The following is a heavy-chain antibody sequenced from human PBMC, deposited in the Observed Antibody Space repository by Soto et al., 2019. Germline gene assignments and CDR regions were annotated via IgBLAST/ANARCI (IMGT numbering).Heavy chain of an antibody. V-gene: IGHV4-39*01. Sequence: PSETLSLTCTVSGGSISSSSYYWGWIRQPPGKGLEWIGSIYYSGSTYYNPSLKSRVTISVDTSKNQFSLKLSSVTAADTAVYYCASRTTFPSPKLNLNIVATQGGAFDIRAQGTTVTVSS. CDR3: ASRTTFPSPKLNLNIVATQGGAFDI. CDR2: IYYSGST. D-gene: IGHD5-12*01. CDR1: GGSISSSSYY. J-gene: IGHJ3*02.